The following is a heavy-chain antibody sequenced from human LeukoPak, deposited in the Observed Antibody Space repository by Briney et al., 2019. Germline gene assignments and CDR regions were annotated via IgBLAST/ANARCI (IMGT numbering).Heavy chain of an antibody. V-gene: IGHV1-46*01. CDR3: ARDLAGHCSSTSCYPGPFDY. D-gene: IGHD2-2*01. Sequence: ASVKVSCKASGYTFTSYYMHWVRQAPGQGLEWMGIINPSGGGTSYAQKFQGRVTMTRDTSTSTVYMELSSLRSEDTAVYYCARDLAGHCSSTSCYPGPFDYWGQGTLVTVSS. CDR1: GYTFTSYY. J-gene: IGHJ4*02. CDR2: INPSGGGT.